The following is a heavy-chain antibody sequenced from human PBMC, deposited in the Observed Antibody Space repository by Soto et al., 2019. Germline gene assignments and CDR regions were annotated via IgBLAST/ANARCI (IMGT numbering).Heavy chain of an antibody. Sequence: ASVKVSCKPSGYTFSSYAINWVREATGQGLEWMGWMNAYSGNTSYAQKFQGRVTMTTDTSTSTAYMELRSLRSDDTAVYYCARDLVPYDSSGYPWFDPWGQGTLVTVSS. CDR1: GYTFSSYA. CDR3: ARDLVPYDSSGYPWFDP. J-gene: IGHJ5*02. V-gene: IGHV1-18*01. CDR2: MNAYSGNT. D-gene: IGHD3-22*01.